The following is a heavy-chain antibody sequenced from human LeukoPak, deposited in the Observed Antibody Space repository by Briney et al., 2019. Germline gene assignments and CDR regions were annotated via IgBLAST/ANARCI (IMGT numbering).Heavy chain of an antibody. J-gene: IGHJ4*02. D-gene: IGHD5-18*01. V-gene: IGHV3-11*01. CDR2: ISSSGSTI. Sequence: GGTLRLSCAASGFSFSDYYMSWIRQAPGKGLEWVSYISSSGSTIYYADSVKGRFTLSRDNGKNSLYLQMNSLRAEDTAVYYCARAGRGFSYGSVDKWGQGTQVTVSS. CDR1: GFSFSDYY. CDR3: ARAGRGFSYGSVDK.